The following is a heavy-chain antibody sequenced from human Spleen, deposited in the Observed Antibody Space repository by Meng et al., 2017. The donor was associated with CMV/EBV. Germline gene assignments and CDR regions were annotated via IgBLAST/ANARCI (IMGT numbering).Heavy chain of an antibody. CDR1: GGSISSSSYY. V-gene: IGHV4-39*01. Sequence: VSGGSISSSSYYWGWIRQPPGKGLEWIGSIYYSGSTYYNPSLKSRVTISVDTSKNQFSLKLSSVTAADTAVYYCASHGTGARFPFGYWGQGTLVTVSS. CDR2: IYYSGST. J-gene: IGHJ4*02. D-gene: IGHD1-26*01. CDR3: ASHGTGARFPFGY.